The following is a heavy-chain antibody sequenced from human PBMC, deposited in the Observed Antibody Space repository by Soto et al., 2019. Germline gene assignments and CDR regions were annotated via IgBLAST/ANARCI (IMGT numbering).Heavy chain of an antibody. D-gene: IGHD2-8*01. CDR2: IYYSGST. Sequence: PSETLSLTCTVSGGSISSGDYYWSWIRQPPGKGLEWIGYIYYSGSTYYNPSLKSRVTISVDTSKNQFSLKLTSVTAADTAIYFCARLVYDTRLNYMYFDFWGQGALVTVSS. CDR1: GGSISSGDYY. CDR3: ARLVYDTRLNYMYFDF. J-gene: IGHJ4*02. V-gene: IGHV4-30-4*01.